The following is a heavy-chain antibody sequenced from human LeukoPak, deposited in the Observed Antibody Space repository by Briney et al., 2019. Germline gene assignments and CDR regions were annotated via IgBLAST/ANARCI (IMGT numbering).Heavy chain of an antibody. J-gene: IGHJ4*02. CDR1: GFTFSSYA. CDR2: ISYDGSNK. D-gene: IGHD3-10*01. V-gene: IGHV3-30*04. CDR3: AKDPESRMVRGVLDY. Sequence: PGGSLRLSCAASGFTFSSYAMHWVRQAPGKGLEWVAVISYDGSNKYYADSVKGRFTISRDNSKNTLYLQMNSLRAEDTAVYYCAKDPESRMVRGVLDYWGQGTLVTVSS.